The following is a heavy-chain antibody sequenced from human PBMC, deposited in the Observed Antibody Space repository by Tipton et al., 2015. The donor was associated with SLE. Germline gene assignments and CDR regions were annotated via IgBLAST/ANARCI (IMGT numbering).Heavy chain of an antibody. CDR1: EFFVSNYY. V-gene: IGHV3-53*05. J-gene: IGHJ6*02. Sequence: SLRLSCAASEFFVSNYYMSWVRQAPGKGLEWVSVIYGGGNTYYAHSVKGRFTISRDNSKNTLYLQMNSLRAEGTAVYYCTRDPGQDYYNGLDVWGQGTTVTVSS. CDR3: TRDPGQDYYNGLDV. CDR2: IYGGGNT.